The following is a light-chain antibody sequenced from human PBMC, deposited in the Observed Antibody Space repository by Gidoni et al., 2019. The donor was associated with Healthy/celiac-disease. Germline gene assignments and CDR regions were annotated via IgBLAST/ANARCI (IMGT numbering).Light chain of an antibody. J-gene: IGLJ2*01. CDR3: QAWDSSSVV. V-gene: IGLV3-1*01. CDR2: QDS. Sequence: YELTQPPSVSVSPGQTASITCSGDKLGDKYACWYQQKPGQSPVLVIYQDSKRPSGIPERFSGSNSGNTATLTISGTQAMDEADYYCQAWDSSSVVFGGGTKLTVL. CDR1: KLGDKY.